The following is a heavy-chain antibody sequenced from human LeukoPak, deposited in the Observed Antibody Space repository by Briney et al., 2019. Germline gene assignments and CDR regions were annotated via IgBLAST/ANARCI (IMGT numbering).Heavy chain of an antibody. D-gene: IGHD3-3*01. V-gene: IGHV3-48*03. Sequence: PGGSLRLSCAASGFTFSSYEMNWVRQAPGKGLEWVSYISSSGSTIYYADSVKGRFTISRDNAKNSLYLQMNSLRAEDTAVYYCARDVGFWSGIEIWFDPWGQGTLVTVSS. CDR3: ARDVGFWSGIEIWFDP. J-gene: IGHJ5*02. CDR2: ISSSGSTI. CDR1: GFTFSSYE.